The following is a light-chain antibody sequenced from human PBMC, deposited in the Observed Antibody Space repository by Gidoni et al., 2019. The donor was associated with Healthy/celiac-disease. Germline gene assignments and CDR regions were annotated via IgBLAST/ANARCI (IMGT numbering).Light chain of an antibody. Sequence: SYELTHPPSVSVPPGQTASITCSGDKLGDKYACWYQQKPGQSPVLVIYQDSKRPSGIPERFSGSNSGNTATLTISGTQAMDEADYYCQAWDSSAVVFGGGTKLTVL. J-gene: IGLJ2*01. CDR1: KLGDKY. V-gene: IGLV3-1*01. CDR3: QAWDSSAVV. CDR2: QDS.